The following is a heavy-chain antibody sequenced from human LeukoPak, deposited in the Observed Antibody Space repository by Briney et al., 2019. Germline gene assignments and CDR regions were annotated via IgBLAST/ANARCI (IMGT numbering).Heavy chain of an antibody. CDR3: ARRYYYDSSGPAGGFDY. V-gene: IGHV4-39*01. J-gene: IGHJ4*02. Sequence: SETLSLTCTVSGGSISSSSYYWGWIRQPPGKGLEWIGSIYYSGSTYYSPSLKSRVTISVDTSKNQFSLKLSSVTAADTAVYYCARRYYYDSSGPAGGFDYWGQGTLVTVSS. CDR1: GGSISSSSYY. D-gene: IGHD3-22*01. CDR2: IYYSGST.